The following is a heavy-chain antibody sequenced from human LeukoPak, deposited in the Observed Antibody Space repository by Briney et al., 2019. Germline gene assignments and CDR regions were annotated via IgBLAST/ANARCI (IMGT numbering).Heavy chain of an antibody. CDR1: GFTFSTYS. J-gene: IGHJ6*03. CDR3: ARIQGYCTNTRCLSYMDV. CDR2: IDSSSNYI. D-gene: IGHD2-8*01. Sequence: GGSLRLSCVASGFTFSTYSMNWFRQAPGKGLEWVSDIDSSSNYIYYADSVRGRFTISRDNAKNSLYLQMNSLRAEDTAVYYCARIQGYCTNTRCLSYMDVWGKGTTVTVSS. V-gene: IGHV3-21*01.